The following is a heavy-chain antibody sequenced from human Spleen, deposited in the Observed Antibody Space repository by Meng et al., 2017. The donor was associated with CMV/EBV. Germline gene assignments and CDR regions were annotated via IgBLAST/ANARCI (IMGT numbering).Heavy chain of an antibody. CDR3: ARDRPRGFREDY. J-gene: IGHJ4*02. CDR2: INPNGGAT. V-gene: IGHV1-2*02. Sequence: CTASGYTFTDYYVHWLRQAPEQGLEWMGWINPNGGATHYAQRFQGRVTMTGDTSISTAYMELSRLKSDDTAVYFCARDRPRGFREDYWGLGTLVTVSS. D-gene: IGHD2/OR15-2a*01. CDR1: GYTFTDYY.